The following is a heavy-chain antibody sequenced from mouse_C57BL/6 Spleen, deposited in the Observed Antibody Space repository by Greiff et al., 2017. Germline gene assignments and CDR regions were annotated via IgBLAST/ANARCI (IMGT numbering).Heavy chain of an antibody. D-gene: IGHD2-3*01. CDR3: ARNSDGYYVDAMDY. CDR2: IWSGGST. Sequence: VQLQQSGPGLVQPSQSLSITCTVSGFSLTSYGVHWVRQSPGKGLEWLGVIWSGGSTDYNAAFISRLSISKDNSKSQVFFKMNSLQADDTAIYYCARNSDGYYVDAMDYWGQGTSVTVSS. V-gene: IGHV2-2*01. CDR1: GFSLTSYG. J-gene: IGHJ4*01.